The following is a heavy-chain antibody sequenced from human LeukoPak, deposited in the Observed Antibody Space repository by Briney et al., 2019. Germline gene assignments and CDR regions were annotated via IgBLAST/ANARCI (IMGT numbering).Heavy chain of an antibody. CDR1: GFTFDDYA. CDR3: AKDLYRGEDTAMVTFDY. V-gene: IGHV3-9*03. J-gene: IGHJ4*02. Sequence: GGSLRLSCAASGFTFDDYAMHWVRQAPGKGLEWVSSISWNSGTIGYADSVKGRFTISRDNAKNSLYLQMNSLRAEDMALYYCAKDLYRGEDTAMVTFDYWGQGTLVTASS. CDR2: ISWNSGTI. D-gene: IGHD5-18*01.